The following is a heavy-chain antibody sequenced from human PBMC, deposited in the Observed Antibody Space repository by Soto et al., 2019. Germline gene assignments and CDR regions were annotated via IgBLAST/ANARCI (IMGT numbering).Heavy chain of an antibody. D-gene: IGHD5-12*01. CDR1: GLTFSSYG. CDR2: IRNSSSTI. J-gene: IGHJ6*02. Sequence: PGGSLRLSCAASGLTFSSYGMHWVRQAPGKGLEWVSYIRNSSSTIYYADSVKGRFTISRDNAKNTLYLQMNSLRDEDTAVYYCARGVPLYSYYYYGMDVWGQGTTVTVSS. CDR3: ARGVPLYSYYYYGMDV. V-gene: IGHV3-48*02.